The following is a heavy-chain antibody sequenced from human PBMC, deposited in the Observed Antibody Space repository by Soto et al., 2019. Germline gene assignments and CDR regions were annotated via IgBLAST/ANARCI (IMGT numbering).Heavy chain of an antibody. D-gene: IGHD3-16*02. Sequence: PGESLKISCAASGFTFSSYAMSWVRQAPGKGLEWVSAISASGGSTYYADSVKGRFTISRDNSKNTLYLQMNSLRAEDTAVYYCAKGTFGGVIVTSVDVWGQGTTVTVSS. CDR2: ISASGGST. CDR3: AKGTFGGVIVTSVDV. V-gene: IGHV3-23*01. CDR1: GFTFSSYA. J-gene: IGHJ6*02.